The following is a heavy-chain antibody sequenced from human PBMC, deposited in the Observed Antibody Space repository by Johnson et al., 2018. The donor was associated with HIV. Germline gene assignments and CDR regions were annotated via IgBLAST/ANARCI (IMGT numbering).Heavy chain of an antibody. D-gene: IGHD1-26*01. Sequence: VQLVESGGGVARPGESLRLSCTASGFTFDDYAMHWVRQAPGKGLEWVSGISWNSGSIGYADSVKGRFPISRDNAKNTLHLQMNSLRGEDTAVYYCARGGRYSESVNDAHDIWGQGTKVTVSS. CDR1: GFTFDDYA. J-gene: IGHJ3*02. CDR2: ISWNSGSI. CDR3: ARGGRYSESVNDAHDI. V-gene: IGHV3-9*01.